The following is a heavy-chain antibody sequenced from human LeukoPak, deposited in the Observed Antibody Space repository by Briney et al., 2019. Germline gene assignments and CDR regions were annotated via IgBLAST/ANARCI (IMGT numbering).Heavy chain of an antibody. CDR2: IKQDGSEK. Sequence: GGSLRLSCAASGFTFSSYWMTWVRQAPGKGLEWVANIKQDGSEKYYVDSVEGRFTISRDNAKNSLYLQMNSLRDEDTAVYYCASVGYGGKPDYWGQGTLVTVSS. D-gene: IGHD4-23*01. CDR1: GFTFSSYW. J-gene: IGHJ4*02. CDR3: ASVGYGGKPDY. V-gene: IGHV3-7*03.